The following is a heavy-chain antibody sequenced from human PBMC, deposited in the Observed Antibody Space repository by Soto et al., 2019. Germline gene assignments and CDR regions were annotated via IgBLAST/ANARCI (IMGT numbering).Heavy chain of an antibody. J-gene: IGHJ3*02. Sequence: SETLSLTCTVSGGSISSYYWSWIRQPPGKGLEWIGYIYYSGSTNYNPSLKSRVTISVDTSKNQFSLKLSSVTAADTVVYYCARHNPSANAFDIWGQGTMVTVSS. CDR1: GGSISSYY. V-gene: IGHV4-59*08. CDR3: ARHNPSANAFDI. CDR2: IYYSGST.